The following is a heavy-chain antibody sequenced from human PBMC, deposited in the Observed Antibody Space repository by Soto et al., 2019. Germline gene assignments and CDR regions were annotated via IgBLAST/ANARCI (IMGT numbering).Heavy chain of an antibody. CDR3: ESHYCSGGSCYYYFDY. Sequence: EVQLVETGGGLIQPGGSLRLSCAASGFTVSSNYMSWVRQAPGKGLEWVSVIYSGGSTYYADSVKGRFTISRDNSKKTLYLQMNSLRAEDTAMYFCESHYCSGGSCYYYFDYWGQGTLVTVSS. J-gene: IGHJ4*02. CDR2: IYSGGST. D-gene: IGHD2-15*01. CDR1: GFTVSSNY. V-gene: IGHV3-53*02.